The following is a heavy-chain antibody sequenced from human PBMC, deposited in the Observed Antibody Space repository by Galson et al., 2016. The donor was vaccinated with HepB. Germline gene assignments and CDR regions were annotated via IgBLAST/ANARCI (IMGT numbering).Heavy chain of an antibody. D-gene: IGHD1-1*01. Sequence: SLRLSCAASGFAFRSFGMHWVRQAPGKGLELVTSISYDGSKKDYSDSVKGRFTISRDNSENTLYLQMNSLRPEDTAVYFCSSGEGLEPRLGFDVWGKGTTVIVSS. J-gene: IGHJ6*04. CDR1: GFAFRSFG. CDR3: SSGEGLEPRLGFDV. CDR2: ISYDGSKK. V-gene: IGHV3-30*03.